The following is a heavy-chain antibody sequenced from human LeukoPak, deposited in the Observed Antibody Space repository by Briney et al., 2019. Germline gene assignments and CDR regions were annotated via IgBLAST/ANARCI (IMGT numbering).Heavy chain of an antibody. CDR2: TYYRSRWYN. J-gene: IGHJ4*02. D-gene: IGHD6-19*01. CDR1: GDSVSSNSAA. V-gene: IGHV6-1*01. CDR3: TRAVAGRLDF. Sequence: SQTLSLTCAISGDSVSSNSAAWNWIRQSPSRGPEWLGRTYYRSRWYNDYEPSLKSRITINPDTSKNQVSLQLNSVTPEDTAVYYCTRAVAGRLDFWGQGTLVTVSS.